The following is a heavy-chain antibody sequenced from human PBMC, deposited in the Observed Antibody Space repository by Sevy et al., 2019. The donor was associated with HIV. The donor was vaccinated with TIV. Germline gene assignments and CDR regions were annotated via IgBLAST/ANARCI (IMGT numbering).Heavy chain of an antibody. J-gene: IGHJ6*03. V-gene: IGHV3-53*01. D-gene: IGHD3-10*01. Sequence: GGSLRLSCAASGFTVSSNYMSWVRQAPGKGLEWVSVIYSGGSTYYADSVKGRFTISRDNSKNTLYFQMNSLRAEDTAVYYCASQNYYGSGSPLYYYYYYMDVWGKGTTVTVSS. CDR2: IYSGGST. CDR1: GFTVSSNY. CDR3: ASQNYYGSGSPLYYYYYYMDV.